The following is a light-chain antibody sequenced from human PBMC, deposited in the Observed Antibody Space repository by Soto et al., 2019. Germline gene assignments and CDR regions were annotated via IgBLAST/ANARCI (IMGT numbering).Light chain of an antibody. CDR3: QQYNNWWT. CDR2: GAS. Sequence: EIVMTQSPATLSVSPGERATLSCRASQSVSNNLAWYQKKPGQAPRLLIYGASTRATGIPARFSGGGSGTDSTLTISSLQSEDFAVYYCQQYNNWWTFGQGTRVAIK. CDR1: QSVSNN. V-gene: IGKV3-15*01. J-gene: IGKJ1*01.